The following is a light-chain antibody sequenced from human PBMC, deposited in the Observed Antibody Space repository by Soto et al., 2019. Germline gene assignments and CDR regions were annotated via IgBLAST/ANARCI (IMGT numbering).Light chain of an antibody. CDR1: SGSIASNY. Sequence: NFMLTQPHSVSESPGKTVTISCTRSSGSIASNYVQWYQQRPGSAPTTVIYEDNQRPSGVRDRFSGSIDSSSNSASLTISGLKTEDEADYYCQSYDSSNQRVFGGGTKLTVL. V-gene: IGLV6-57*04. J-gene: IGLJ2*01. CDR3: QSYDSSNQRV. CDR2: EDN.